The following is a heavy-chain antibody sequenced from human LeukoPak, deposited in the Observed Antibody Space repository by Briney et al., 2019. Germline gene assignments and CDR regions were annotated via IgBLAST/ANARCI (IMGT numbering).Heavy chain of an antibody. Sequence: SETLSLTCTVSGGSISSYYWSWIRQPPGKGLEWIAYISDIGSINYNPSLKSRVTISLDTSKNQFSLKLSSVTAADTAVYYCASTHTYYYDSSGYFLFDYWGQGTLVTVSS. J-gene: IGHJ4*02. CDR1: GGSISSYY. CDR2: ISDIGSI. CDR3: ASTHTYYYDSSGYFLFDY. V-gene: IGHV4-59*08. D-gene: IGHD3-22*01.